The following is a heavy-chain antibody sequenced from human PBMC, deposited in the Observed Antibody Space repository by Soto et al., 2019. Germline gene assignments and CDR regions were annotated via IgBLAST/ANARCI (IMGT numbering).Heavy chain of an antibody. V-gene: IGHV4-59*08. Sequence: SETLSLTCTVSGRSIIRYYWSWIRQPPGKGLEWIGYMYNTGSTVYNPPFKSRVTISVDTSKNQFSLKLNSVTAADTAVYYCARKGWPDVFDISGPGEMVTV. CDR3: ARKGWPDVFDI. J-gene: IGHJ3*02. CDR2: MYNTGST. CDR1: GRSIIRYY.